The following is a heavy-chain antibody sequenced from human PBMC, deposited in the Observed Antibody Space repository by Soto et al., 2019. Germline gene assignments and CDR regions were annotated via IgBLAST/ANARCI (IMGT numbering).Heavy chain of an antibody. V-gene: IGHV3-48*02. CDR2: ISFSGNTN. CDR3: ARVTVLRLLEWLWFDP. Sequence: GGSLRLSCAASGFPFNSYSMYWVRQAPGKGLEWVSYISFSGNTNHYADSVKGRFTISRDNAKNSLYLQMSSLRDEDTAVYFCARVTVLRLLEWLWFDPWGHGTLVTVSS. CDR1: GFPFNSYS. J-gene: IGHJ5*02. D-gene: IGHD3-3*01.